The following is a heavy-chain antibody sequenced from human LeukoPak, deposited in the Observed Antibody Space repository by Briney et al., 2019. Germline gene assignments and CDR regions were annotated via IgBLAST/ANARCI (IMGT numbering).Heavy chain of an antibody. D-gene: IGHD6-13*01. V-gene: IGHV3-33*01. CDR2: IWYDGSNK. J-gene: IGHJ4*02. CDR3: ARVSGYSGTWYVDY. CDR1: GFTFKSYG. Sequence: GGSLRLSCVASGFTFKSYGMHWVRQAPGKGLEWVAIIWYDGSNKYYADFVKGRFTTSRDNSKNTLYLQMNSLRADDTAVYYCARVSGYSGTWYVDYWGQGALVTVSS.